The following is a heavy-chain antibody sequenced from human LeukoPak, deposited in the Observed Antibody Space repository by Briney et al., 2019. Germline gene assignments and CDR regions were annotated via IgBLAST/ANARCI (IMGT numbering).Heavy chain of an antibody. D-gene: IGHD5-12*01. CDR2: INPNSGGT. CDR3: ARGGRNGYAYYYYYGMDV. CDR1: GYIFSDYY. V-gene: IGHV1-2*04. J-gene: IGHJ6*02. Sequence: ASVKVSCKASGYIFSDYYMHWVRQAPGQGLEWMGWINPNSGGTNYAQKFQGWVTMTRDTSISTAYMELSRLRSDDTAVYYCARGGRNGYAYYYYYGMDVWGQGTTVTVSS.